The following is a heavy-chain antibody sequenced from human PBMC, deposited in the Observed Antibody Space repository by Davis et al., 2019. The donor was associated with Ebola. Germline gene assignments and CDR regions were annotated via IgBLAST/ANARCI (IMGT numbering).Heavy chain of an antibody. CDR3: ARDRGFNDAFDI. D-gene: IGHD3-10*01. V-gene: IGHV3-33*01. Sequence: PGGSLRLSCAASGFTFSSYGMHWVRQAPGKGLEWVAVIWYDGSNKYYADSVKGRFTISRDNSKNTLYLQMNSLRAEDTAVYYCARDRGFNDAFDIWGQGTMVTVSS. CDR2: IWYDGSNK. CDR1: GFTFSSYG. J-gene: IGHJ3*02.